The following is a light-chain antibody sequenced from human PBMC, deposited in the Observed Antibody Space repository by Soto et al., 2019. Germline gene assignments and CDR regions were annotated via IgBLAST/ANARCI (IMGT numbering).Light chain of an antibody. CDR3: QQYDSYPYT. J-gene: IGKJ2*01. CDR2: KAS. CDR1: QNISRW. Sequence: DIQMTQSPSPLSASLGDRVTFTCRASQNISRWLAWYQHKPGKAPNLLIYKASSLEGGVPSRFSGSGTGTEFTLTISSLQPDDFATYFCQQYDSYPYTFGQGTKL. V-gene: IGKV1-5*03.